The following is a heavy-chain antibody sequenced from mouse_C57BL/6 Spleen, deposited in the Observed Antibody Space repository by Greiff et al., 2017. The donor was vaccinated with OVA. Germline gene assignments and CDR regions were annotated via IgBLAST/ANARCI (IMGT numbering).Heavy chain of an antibody. Sequence: EVQLVESGPELVKPGASVKMSCKASGYTFTDYNMHWVKQSHGKSLEWIGYINPNNGGTSYNQKFKGKATLTVNKSSSTAYMELRSLTSEDSAVYYCASEGFNYEVDYWGQGTTLTVSS. D-gene: IGHD1-1*01. CDR3: ASEGFNYEVDY. J-gene: IGHJ2*01. V-gene: IGHV1-22*01. CDR2: INPNNGGT. CDR1: GYTFTDYN.